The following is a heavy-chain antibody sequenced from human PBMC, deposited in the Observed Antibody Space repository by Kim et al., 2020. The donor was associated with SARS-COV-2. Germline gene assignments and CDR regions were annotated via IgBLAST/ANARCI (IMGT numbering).Heavy chain of an antibody. D-gene: IGHD3-22*01. Sequence: GGSLRLSCAASGFTFSDAWMSWVRQAPGKGLEWVGCVKSKTDGETTDYAAPVKGRFTISRADSANTVYMQMNSLKTEDTAVYSCATAHLPYYGISVYYF. CDR3: ATAHLPYYGISVYYF. J-gene: IGHJ2*01. CDR1: GFTFSDAW. CDR2: VKSKTDGETT. V-gene: IGHV3-15*01.